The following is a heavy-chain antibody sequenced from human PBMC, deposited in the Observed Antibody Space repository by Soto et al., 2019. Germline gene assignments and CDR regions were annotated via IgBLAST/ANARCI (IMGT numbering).Heavy chain of an antibody. J-gene: IGHJ4*02. CDR2: IYYSGST. CDR1: ADSISSGGYY. D-gene: IGHD2-2*01. Sequence: QVQLQESGPGLVKPSQTLSLTCTVSADSISSGGYYWTWIRQHPGKGLEWIGYIYYSGSTYYNPSLKSRVTLSIDTSKNQFSLKLSSVTAADTAVYYCASIVVPAAPFDYWGQGTLVTVSS. V-gene: IGHV4-31*03. CDR3: ASIVVPAAPFDY.